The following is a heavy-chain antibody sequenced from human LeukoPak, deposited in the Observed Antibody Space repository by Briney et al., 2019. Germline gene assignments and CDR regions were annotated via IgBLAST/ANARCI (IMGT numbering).Heavy chain of an antibody. CDR2: IKSKTDGGTT. Sequence: PGESLRLSCAASGFTFSNAWMSWVRQAPGKGLEWVGRIKSKTDGGTTDYAAPVKGRFTISRDDSKNTLNLQMNSLKTEDTAVYYCTTGDYYGSGSSYDYWGQGTLVTVSS. CDR3: TTGDYYGSGSSYDY. V-gene: IGHV3-15*01. CDR1: GFTFSNAW. D-gene: IGHD3-10*01. J-gene: IGHJ4*02.